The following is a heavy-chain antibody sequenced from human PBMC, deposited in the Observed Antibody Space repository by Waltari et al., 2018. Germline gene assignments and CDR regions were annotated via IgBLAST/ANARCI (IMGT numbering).Heavy chain of an antibody. CDR3: SRRLDA. J-gene: IGHJ6*02. CDR1: GFTFSSPW. Sequence: EVQLVESGGGLVQTGGSLRLSCAASGFTFSSPWMDWVRQAPGGGMEWVANIKEDGSEKYYVDSVKGRFIISRDNAKNSLYLQMTSLRVEDTAVYYCSRRLDAWGQGTTVTVSS. V-gene: IGHV3-7*01. CDR2: IKEDGSEK.